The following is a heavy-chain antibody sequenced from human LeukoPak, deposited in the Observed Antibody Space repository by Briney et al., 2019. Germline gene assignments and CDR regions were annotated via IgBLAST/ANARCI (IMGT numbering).Heavy chain of an antibody. CDR3: TREISDGYCSGGSCYGGTDY. Sequence: GRSLRLSCTASGFTFGDYAMSWVRQAPGKGLEWVGFIRSKAYGGTTEYAASVKGRFTISRDDSKSIAYLQMNSLKTEDTAVYYCTREISDGYCSGGSCYGGTDYWGQGTLVTVSS. D-gene: IGHD2-15*01. V-gene: IGHV3-49*04. J-gene: IGHJ4*02. CDR1: GFTFGDYA. CDR2: IRSKAYGGTT.